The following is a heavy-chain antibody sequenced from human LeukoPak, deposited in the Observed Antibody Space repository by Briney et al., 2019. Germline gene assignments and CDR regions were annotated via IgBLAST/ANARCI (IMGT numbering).Heavy chain of an antibody. Sequence: HSGGSLRLSCAASGFTFSDYWMHWVRQAPGKGLVWVSHINADEDRAAYADSVKGRFTISRDNSKNTLYLQMNSLRAEDTAVYYCANSREYYFDYWGQGTLVTVSS. V-gene: IGHV3-74*01. CDR3: ANSREYYFDY. CDR1: GFTFSDYW. D-gene: IGHD4-23*01. CDR2: INADEDRA. J-gene: IGHJ4*02.